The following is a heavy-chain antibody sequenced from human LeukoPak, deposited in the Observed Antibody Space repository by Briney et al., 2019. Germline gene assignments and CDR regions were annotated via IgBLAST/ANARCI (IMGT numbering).Heavy chain of an antibody. D-gene: IGHD6-19*01. Sequence: GGSLRLSCAASGFTFNNFAMSWVRQAPGKGLEWVSAISGSGGSTYYADSVKGRFTISRDNSKNTLYLQMNSLRAEDTAVYYCAKDREMYSSGWSDYFDYWGQGTLVTVSS. J-gene: IGHJ4*02. CDR1: GFTFNNFA. CDR2: ISGSGGST. V-gene: IGHV3-23*01. CDR3: AKDREMYSSGWSDYFDY.